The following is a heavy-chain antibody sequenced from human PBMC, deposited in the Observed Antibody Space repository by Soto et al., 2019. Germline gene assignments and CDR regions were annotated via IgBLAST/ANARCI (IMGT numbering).Heavy chain of an antibody. CDR3: ARVRQYCSGASCYLDP. V-gene: IGHV4-4*02. CDR2: IHHSGTT. J-gene: IGHJ5*02. CDR1: GGSISSSNW. Sequence: QVQLQESGPGLVKPSETLSLTCAVSGGSISSSNWWHWVRQPPGKGLERIGEIHHSGTTNYNPSLKSRVAISVDKSKNQFSLKLNSVSAADTAVYYCARVRQYCSGASCYLDPWGQGILVTVSS. D-gene: IGHD2-15*01.